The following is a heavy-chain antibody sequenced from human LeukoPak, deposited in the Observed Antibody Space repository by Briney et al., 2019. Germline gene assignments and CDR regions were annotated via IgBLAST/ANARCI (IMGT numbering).Heavy chain of an antibody. V-gene: IGHV1-8*03. D-gene: IGHD3-9*01. CDR2: MNPNSGNT. J-gene: IGHJ4*02. CDR1: GYTFTSYD. Sequence: GASVKVSCKASGYTFTSYDINWVRQATGQGLEWMGWMNPNSGNTGYAQKFQGRVTITRNTSISTAYMELSSLRSEDTAVYYCAIARDILTGYYPASSKTFDYWGQGTLVTVSS. CDR3: AIARDILTGYYPASSKTFDY.